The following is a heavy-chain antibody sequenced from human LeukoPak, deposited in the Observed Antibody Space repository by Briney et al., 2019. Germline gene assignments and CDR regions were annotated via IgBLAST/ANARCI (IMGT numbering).Heavy chain of an antibody. CDR3: ARDSGAVEATGVGFDY. CDR1: GGSISSGSYY. CDR2: IYTSGST. J-gene: IGHJ4*02. D-gene: IGHD1-26*01. V-gene: IGHV4-61*02. Sequence: SQTLSLTCTVSGGSISSGSYYWNWIRQPAGKGLEWIGRIYTSGSTNYNPSLKSRVTISVDTSKNQFSLKLSSVTAADTAVYYCARDSGAVEATGVGFDYWGQGTLVTVSS.